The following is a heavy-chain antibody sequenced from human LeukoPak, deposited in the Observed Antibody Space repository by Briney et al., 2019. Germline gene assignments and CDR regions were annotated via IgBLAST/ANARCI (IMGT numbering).Heavy chain of an antibody. CDR3: ARDKNSGECVSNSCYGVWPLDI. D-gene: IGHD2-2*01. CDR2: IIPMSETP. V-gene: IGHV1-69*05. Sequence: SVKVSCKASGGTFSINAITWVRQAPGQGLEWMGWIIPMSETPKYTQKFQGRVTITTDESTNTAYMELSSLRSEDTAVYYCARDKNSGECVSNSCYGVWPLDIWGQGTMVTVSS. CDR1: GGTFSINA. J-gene: IGHJ3*02.